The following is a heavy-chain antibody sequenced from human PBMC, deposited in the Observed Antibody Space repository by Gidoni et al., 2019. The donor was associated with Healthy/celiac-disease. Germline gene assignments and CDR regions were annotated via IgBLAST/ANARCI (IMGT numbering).Heavy chain of an antibody. Sequence: QVQLQESGTGLVKPSETLSLNCTVAGGSISSYYWRWIRQPPGKGLEWIGYMYYSGSTNYNPSLKSRVTISVDTSKNQFSLKLSSVTAADTAVYYCARVVAAAAPGWFDPWGQGTLVTVSS. CDR1: GGSISSYY. D-gene: IGHD6-13*01. CDR3: ARVVAAAAPGWFDP. CDR2: MYYSGST. V-gene: IGHV4-59*08. J-gene: IGHJ5*02.